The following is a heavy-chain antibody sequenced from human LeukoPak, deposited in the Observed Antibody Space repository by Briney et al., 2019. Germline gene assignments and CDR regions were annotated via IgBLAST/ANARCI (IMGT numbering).Heavy chain of an antibody. J-gene: IGHJ3*01. CDR1: GYTFTSYY. D-gene: IGHD6-13*01. CDR2: ISAYNGNT. CDR3: ARDSRSIAAAGTEGF. Sequence: ASVKVSCKASGYTFTSYYMHWVRQAPGQGLEWMGWISAYNGNTNYAQKLQGRVTMTTDTSTSTAYMELRSLRSDDTAVYYCARDSRSIAAAGTEGFWGQGTMVTVSS. V-gene: IGHV1-18*04.